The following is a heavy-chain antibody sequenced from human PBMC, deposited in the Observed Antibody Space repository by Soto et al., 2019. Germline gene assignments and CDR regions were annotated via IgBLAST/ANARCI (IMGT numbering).Heavy chain of an antibody. CDR3: AREGVSSSWYYYYALDV. D-gene: IGHD6-13*01. V-gene: IGHV4-59*01. Sequence: QVKLQESGPGLVKPSEPLSLTCTASGGSISSYSWTWIRHPPGKGLEWIGYIYYSGSTNYSPSLKSRVTISVDTSKNQFSLNLSSVTAADTAVYYCAREGVSSSWYYYYALDVWGQGTTVTVSS. J-gene: IGHJ6*02. CDR1: GGSISSYS. CDR2: IYYSGST.